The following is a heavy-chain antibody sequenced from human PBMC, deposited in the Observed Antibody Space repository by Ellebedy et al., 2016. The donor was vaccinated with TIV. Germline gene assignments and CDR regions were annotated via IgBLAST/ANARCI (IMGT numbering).Heavy chain of an antibody. Sequence: ASVKVSXXASGYTFTSYGISWVRQATGQGLEWMGWMNPNSGNTGYAQKFQGRVTMTRNTSISTAYMELSSLRSEDTAVYYCARERYRYFDLWGRGTLVTVSS. D-gene: IGHD5-24*01. CDR1: GYTFTSYG. J-gene: IGHJ2*01. CDR2: MNPNSGNT. V-gene: IGHV1-8*02. CDR3: ARERYRYFDL.